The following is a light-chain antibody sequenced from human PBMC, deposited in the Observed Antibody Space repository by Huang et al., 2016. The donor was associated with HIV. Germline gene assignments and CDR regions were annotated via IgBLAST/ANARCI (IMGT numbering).Light chain of an antibody. Sequence: EIVMTQSPATLSVSPGERVTLTCRASQSVSSYLAWYQQKPGQAPRLLIYGASTRATGIPARFTLIISSLQSEDFAVYYCQQYNDWPLFGQGTKVEIK. J-gene: IGKJ1*01. CDR2: GAS. CDR3: QQYNDWPL. CDR1: QSVSSY. V-gene: IGKV3-15*01.